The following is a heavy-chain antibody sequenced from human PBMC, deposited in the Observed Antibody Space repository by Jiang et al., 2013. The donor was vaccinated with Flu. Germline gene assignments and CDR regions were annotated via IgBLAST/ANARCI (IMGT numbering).Heavy chain of an antibody. V-gene: IGHV3-30*04. Sequence: VQLVESGGGVVQPGGSLRLSCEASGFNFNAYSMHWVRQSPGKGLEWLAVLSYNSKYEYSADSVKGRFTISRDNSRNTLYLQMNSLRREDTAVYYCAREKGNDGYILWYGMDVWG. CDR3: AREKGNDGYILWYGMDV. CDR1: GFNFNAYS. D-gene: IGHD2/OR15-2a*01. J-gene: IGHJ6*02. CDR2: LSYNSKYE.